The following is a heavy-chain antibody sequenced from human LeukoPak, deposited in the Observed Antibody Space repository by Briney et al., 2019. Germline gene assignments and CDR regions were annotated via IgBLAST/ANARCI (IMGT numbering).Heavy chain of an antibody. CDR1: GFTFSSNW. CDR2: INSDGSST. J-gene: IGHJ3*02. D-gene: IGHD6-13*01. Sequence: QPGGSLRLSCAASGFTFSSNWMHWVRQARGKGLVWVSRINSDGSSTTYADSVKGRFTISRDNAKNTLYLQMNSLRADDTAVYYCASSRYINNWGIWGQGTMVTVSS. V-gene: IGHV3-74*01. CDR3: ASSRYINNWGI.